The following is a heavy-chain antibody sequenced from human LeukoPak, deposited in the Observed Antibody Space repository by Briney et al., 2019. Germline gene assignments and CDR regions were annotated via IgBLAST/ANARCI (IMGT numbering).Heavy chain of an antibody. D-gene: IGHD3-3*01. Sequence: ASVKVSCKASGYSFTNYCITWVRQAPGQGLEWMGRINAHNGNTNYAQKIQGRVTMTTDTSTSTVYMELRSLRSDDTAIYYCVRVSSYDVWSDPTEVFDLWGQGTRVTVS. CDR2: INAHNGNT. J-gene: IGHJ3*01. CDR3: VRVSSYDVWSDPTEVFDL. CDR1: GYSFTNYC. V-gene: IGHV1-18*01.